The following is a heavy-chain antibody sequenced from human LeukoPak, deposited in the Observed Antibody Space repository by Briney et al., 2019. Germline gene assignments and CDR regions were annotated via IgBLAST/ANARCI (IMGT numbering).Heavy chain of an antibody. CDR2: ISGSSSYI. D-gene: IGHD6-13*01. CDR1: GFTFSSYS. V-gene: IGHV3-21*01. CDR3: TRVWDSSSWYKGYFDY. Sequence: GGSLRLSCAASGFTFSSYSMNWVRQAPGKGLEWVSSISGSSSYIYYADSVKGRFTISRDNAKNSLYLQMNSLRAEDTAVYYCTRVWDSSSWYKGYFDYWGQGTLVTVSS. J-gene: IGHJ4*02.